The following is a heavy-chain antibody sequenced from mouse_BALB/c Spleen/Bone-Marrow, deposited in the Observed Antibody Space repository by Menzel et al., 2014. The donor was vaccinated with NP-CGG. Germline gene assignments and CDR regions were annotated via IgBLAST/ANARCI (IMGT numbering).Heavy chain of an antibody. D-gene: IGHD1-1*01. CDR3: APYYDGSSYGFYWYFDV. CDR1: GYTFTSYW. CDR2: INPSNGRT. J-gene: IGHJ1*01. V-gene: IGHV1S81*02. Sequence: VQLQQSGAELVKPGASVKLSCKASGYTFTSYWMHWVKQRPGQGLEWIGEINPSNGRTNYNEKFKSKATLTVDKSSSTAYMQLSSLTSEDSAVYYGAPYYDGSSYGFYWYFDVWGAGTTVTVSS.